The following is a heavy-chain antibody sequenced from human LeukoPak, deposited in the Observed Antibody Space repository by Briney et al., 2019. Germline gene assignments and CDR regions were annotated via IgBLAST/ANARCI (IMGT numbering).Heavy chain of an antibody. V-gene: IGHV1-18*01. J-gene: IGHJ4*02. CDR1: GYNFTNFG. Sequence: ASVKVSCKASGYNFTNFGIRWVRQAPGQGLEWMGWISGYLKDANSAQKFYVKNTKYAERFYDTVTMTADTSTSTAYIERSSLKFDDTAVYFCARDLPVVALVMDSWGQGTLITVSS. D-gene: IGHD2-15*01. CDR2: ISGYLKDANSAQKFYVKNT. CDR3: ARDLPVVALVMDS.